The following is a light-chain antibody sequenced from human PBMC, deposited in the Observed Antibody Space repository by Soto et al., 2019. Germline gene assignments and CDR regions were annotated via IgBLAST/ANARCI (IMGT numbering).Light chain of an antibody. CDR2: RNN. CDR1: SSNIGSNY. V-gene: IGLV1-47*01. CDR3: CSYANSGSFV. Sequence: QSVLTQPPSASGTPGQRVTISCSGSSSNIGSNYVYWYQQVPGTAPKLLIYRNNQRPSGVPDRFSGSKSGTSASLAISGLRSEDEADYYCCSYANSGSFVFGTGTKLTVL. J-gene: IGLJ1*01.